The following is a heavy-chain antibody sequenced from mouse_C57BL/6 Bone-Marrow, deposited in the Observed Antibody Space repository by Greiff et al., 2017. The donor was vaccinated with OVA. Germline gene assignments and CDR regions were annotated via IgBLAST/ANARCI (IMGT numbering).Heavy chain of an antibody. V-gene: IGHV1-42*01. CDR1: GYSFTGYY. CDR3: ARRECFYVDYAMDY. D-gene: IGHD1-1*01. J-gene: IGHJ4*01. CDR2: INPSTGGT. Sequence: VHVKQSGPELVKPGASVKISCKASGYSFTGYYMNWVKQSPEKSLEWIGEINPSTGGTTYNQKFKAKATLTVDKSSSTAYMQLKSLTSEDSAVYYCARRECFYVDYAMDYWCQGTSDTVSS.